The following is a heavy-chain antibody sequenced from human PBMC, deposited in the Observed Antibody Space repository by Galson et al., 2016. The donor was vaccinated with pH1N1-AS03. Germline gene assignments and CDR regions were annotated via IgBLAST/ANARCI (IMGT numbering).Heavy chain of an antibody. CDR3: ARAGPSGYADFDY. CDR1: GDSFSNYY. J-gene: IGHJ4*02. CDR2: IYYTGNT. Sequence: SETLSLTCTISGDSFSNYYWSWIRETPGRRLEWIGYIYYTGNTKNNPSLESRVIISLDTSKNQFSLTLKSVTAADTAVYYCARAGPSGYADFDYWSQGILVTVSS. V-gene: IGHV4-59*01. D-gene: IGHD3-22*01.